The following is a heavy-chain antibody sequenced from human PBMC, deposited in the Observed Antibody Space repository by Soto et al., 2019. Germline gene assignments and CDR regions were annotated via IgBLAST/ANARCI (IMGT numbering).Heavy chain of an antibody. CDR1: GFTFSSYW. D-gene: IGHD4-17*01. Sequence: GGSLRLSCAASGFTFSSYWMSWVRQAPGKGLEWVANIKQDGSEKYYVDSVKGRFTISRDNAKNSLYLQMNSLRAEDTAVYYCARDRDGTTADFDYWGQGTLVTVSS. J-gene: IGHJ4*02. V-gene: IGHV3-7*01. CDR2: IKQDGSEK. CDR3: ARDRDGTTADFDY.